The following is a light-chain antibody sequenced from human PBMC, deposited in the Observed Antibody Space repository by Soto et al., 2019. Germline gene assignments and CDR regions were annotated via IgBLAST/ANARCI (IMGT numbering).Light chain of an antibody. V-gene: IGKV3-15*01. Sequence: EIVMTQSPATLSVSPGERATLSCRASQSVSSNLAWYQQKPGQAPRLLIYGASTRATGIPARFSGSGSGTEFTLIISSLQSEDFAVYYCQQYNNWPRTFAQGTKVEIK. CDR2: GAS. CDR3: QQYNNWPRT. J-gene: IGKJ1*01. CDR1: QSVSSN.